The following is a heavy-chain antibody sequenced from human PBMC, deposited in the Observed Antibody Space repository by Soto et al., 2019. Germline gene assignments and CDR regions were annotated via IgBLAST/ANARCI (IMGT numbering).Heavy chain of an antibody. Sequence: PGGSLRLSCAASGFTFSSYAMKWPRQAPGKGLEWVSLIGESGTPTYYADSVKGRFTISRDNSGNTLFLEMYSLRAEDTAVYYCARYIPGVRYYGMDVWGQGTTVTVSS. J-gene: IGHJ6*02. CDR1: GFTFSSYA. D-gene: IGHD2-2*01. CDR3: ARYIPGVRYYGMDV. V-gene: IGHV3-23*01. CDR2: IGESGTPT.